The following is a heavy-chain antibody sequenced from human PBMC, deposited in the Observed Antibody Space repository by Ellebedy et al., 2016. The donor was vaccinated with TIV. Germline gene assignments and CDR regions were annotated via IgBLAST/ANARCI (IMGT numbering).Heavy chain of an antibody. D-gene: IGHD3-3*01. V-gene: IGHV1-8*01. CDR3: ARKKYYDFWSSYGMDV. CDR1: GYTFTSYD. J-gene: IGHJ6*02. CDR2: MNPTSGNT. Sequence: AASVKVSCKASGYTFTSYDINWVRQATGQGLEWMGWMNPTSGNTGYAQKFQGRVTMTRNTSISTAYMELSSLRSEDTAVYYCARKKYYDFWSSYGMDVWGQGTTVTVSS.